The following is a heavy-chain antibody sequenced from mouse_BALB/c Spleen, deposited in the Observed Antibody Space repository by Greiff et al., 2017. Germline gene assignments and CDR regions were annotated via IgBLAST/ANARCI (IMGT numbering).Heavy chain of an antibody. D-gene: IGHD4-1*01. CDR3: ARGTGTYAMDY. Sequence: QVQLQQPGAELVKPGTSVTLSCKASGYNFTSYWINWVKLRPGQGIEWIGEIYPGSGSTNYNEKFKSKATLTVDTSSSTAYMQLSSLASEDTAHYYCARGTGTYAMDYWGQGTSVTVSS. CDR1: GYNFTSYW. J-gene: IGHJ4*01. V-gene: IGHV1-55*01. CDR2: IYPGSGST.